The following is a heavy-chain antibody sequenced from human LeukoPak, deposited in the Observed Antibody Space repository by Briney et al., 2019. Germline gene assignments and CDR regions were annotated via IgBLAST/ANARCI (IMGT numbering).Heavy chain of an antibody. CDR2: ISGSGGST. J-gene: IGHJ4*02. V-gene: IGHV3-23*01. Sequence: GGSPRLSCAASGFTFSSYAMSWVRQAPGKGLEWVSAISGSGGSTYYAGSVKGRFTISRDNSKNTLYLQMNSLRAEDTAVYYCAKDRAVAGNFDYWGQGTLVTVSS. CDR1: GFTFSSYA. CDR3: AKDRAVAGNFDY. D-gene: IGHD6-19*01.